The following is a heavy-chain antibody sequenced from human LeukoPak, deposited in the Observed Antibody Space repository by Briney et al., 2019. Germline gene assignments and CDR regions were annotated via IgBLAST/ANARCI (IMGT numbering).Heavy chain of an antibody. Sequence: GASLQISCKGSGYSFTSYWIGWVRQLPGKGLEWMGIIYPGDSDTRYSPSFQGQVTISADKSISTAYLQWSSLKASDTAMYYCARHMVRGVIISEYNWFDPWGQGTLVTVSS. D-gene: IGHD3-10*01. CDR2: IYPGDSDT. V-gene: IGHV5-51*01. CDR1: GYSFTSYW. CDR3: ARHMVRGVIISEYNWFDP. J-gene: IGHJ5*02.